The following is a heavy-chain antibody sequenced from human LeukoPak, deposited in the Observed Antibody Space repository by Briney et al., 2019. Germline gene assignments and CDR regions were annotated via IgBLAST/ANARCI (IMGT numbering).Heavy chain of an antibody. CDR3: ARVEDYYDSSGQLDY. Sequence: GESLKISCKGSGYSFTSYWIGWVRQMPGKGLEWMGIIYPGDSDTRYSPSFQGQVTISADKSISTAYLQRSSPKASDTAMYYCARVEDYYDSSGQLDYWGQGTLVTVSS. CDR2: IYPGDSDT. D-gene: IGHD3-22*01. J-gene: IGHJ4*02. CDR1: GYSFTSYW. V-gene: IGHV5-51*01.